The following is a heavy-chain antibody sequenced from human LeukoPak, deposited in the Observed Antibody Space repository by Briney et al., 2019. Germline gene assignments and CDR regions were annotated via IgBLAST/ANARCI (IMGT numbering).Heavy chain of an antibody. Sequence: GGSLRLSCAASGFTFSSYGMHWVRQAPGKGLEWVAFIRYDGSNKYYADSVKGRFTISRDNSKNTPYLQMNSLRAEDTAVYYCAKAAGGSGSYYTPLGYWGQGTLVTVSS. J-gene: IGHJ4*02. CDR2: IRYDGSNK. CDR1: GFTFSSYG. D-gene: IGHD3-10*01. V-gene: IGHV3-30*02. CDR3: AKAAGGSGSYYTPLGY.